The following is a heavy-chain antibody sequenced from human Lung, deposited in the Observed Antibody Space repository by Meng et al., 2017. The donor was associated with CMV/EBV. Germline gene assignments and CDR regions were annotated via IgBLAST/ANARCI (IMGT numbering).Heavy chain of an antibody. Sequence: GESLKISCAASGFTFSDYAMHWVRQAPGKGLEWVAITSYNENIKNYADSVKGRFTISRDNSKNILYLQMNTLRPEDTAVYYCARDYYDFWSGHPNYWGQGTLVTVSS. CDR3: ARDYYDFWSGHPNY. J-gene: IGHJ4*02. V-gene: IGHV3-30-3*01. CDR1: GFTFSDYA. D-gene: IGHD3-3*01. CDR2: TSYNENIK.